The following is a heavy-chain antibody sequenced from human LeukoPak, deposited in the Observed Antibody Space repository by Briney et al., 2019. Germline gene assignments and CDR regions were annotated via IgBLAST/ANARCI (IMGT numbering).Heavy chain of an antibody. CDR1: GPTFTSYA. V-gene: IGHV3-23*01. J-gene: IGHJ3*02. CDR3: AKVCGGDCHPLAFDI. Sequence: GGSLRLSCPPSGPTFTSYAMSWVRQAPGKWLEWVSAISGSGGSTYYADSVKGRFTISRDYSKNTLYLQMNSQRAEDTAVYYCAKVCGGDCHPLAFDIWGQGTMVTVSS. CDR2: ISGSGGST. D-gene: IGHD2-21*02.